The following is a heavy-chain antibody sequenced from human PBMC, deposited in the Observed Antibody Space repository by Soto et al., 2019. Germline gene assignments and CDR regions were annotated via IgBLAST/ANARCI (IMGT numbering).Heavy chain of an antibody. Sequence: HVQLVQSGAEVKKPGASVKVSCKASGYTFTSYGISWVRQAPGQGLEWMGWISAYNGNTNYAQKLQGRVTMTTDTSTSTAYMELRSLRSDDTAVYYCARDRSSWPRTTSYNWFDPWGQGTLVTVSS. J-gene: IGHJ5*02. CDR3: ARDRSSWPRTTSYNWFDP. V-gene: IGHV1-18*01. CDR1: GYTFTSYG. D-gene: IGHD2-2*01. CDR2: ISAYNGNT.